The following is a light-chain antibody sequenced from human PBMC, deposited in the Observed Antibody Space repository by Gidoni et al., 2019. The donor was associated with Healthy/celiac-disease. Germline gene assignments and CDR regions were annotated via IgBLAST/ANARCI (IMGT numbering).Light chain of an antibody. J-gene: IGKJ2*01. CDR1: QSVLYSSNNKNH. CDR2: WAS. CDR3: QQYYSTLSYT. Sequence: DIVMTQSPDSLAVSLGERATINCKSSQSVLYSSNNKNHLAWYQQKPGQPPKLLIYWASTRESGVPDRFSGSGSGTDFTLTISSLQAEDVAVYYCQQYYSTLSYTFGQGTKLEIK. V-gene: IGKV4-1*01.